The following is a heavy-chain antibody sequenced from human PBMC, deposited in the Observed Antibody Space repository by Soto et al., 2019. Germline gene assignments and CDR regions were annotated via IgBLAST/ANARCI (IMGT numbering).Heavy chain of an antibody. D-gene: IGHD2-21*01. J-gene: IGHJ5*01. V-gene: IGHV1-69*01. Sequence: QVQLGQSGAEVKRPGSSVKVSCKASGGSFRTHGITWVRQAPGQGPEWMGGVIPLFKTAKYAERYKGRLSITADESTGTAYLDMSGLRAEDTAVYYCARASPSVWGGGNCYRLDSWFDSWGQGTLVSVSS. CDR3: ARASPSVWGGGNCYRLDSWFDS. CDR2: VIPLFKTA. CDR1: GGSFRTHG.